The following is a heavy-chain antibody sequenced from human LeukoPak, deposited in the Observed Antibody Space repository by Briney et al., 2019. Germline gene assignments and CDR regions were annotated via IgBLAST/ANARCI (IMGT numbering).Heavy chain of an antibody. Sequence: SETLSLTCTVSGGSISSGSYYWSWIRQPPGKGLRWIGGLSHSGTAYYNPSLKSRVTISLDTSKNQFSLRLTSVTAADTAFYYCARVDSTLLWFDPWGQGTLVTVSS. V-gene: IGHV4-39*07. CDR3: ARVDSTLLWFDP. D-gene: IGHD2-21*01. J-gene: IGHJ5*02. CDR1: GGSISSGSYY. CDR2: LSHSGTA.